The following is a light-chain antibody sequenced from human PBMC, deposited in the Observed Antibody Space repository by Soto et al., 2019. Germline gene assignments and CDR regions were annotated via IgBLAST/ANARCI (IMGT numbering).Light chain of an antibody. J-gene: IGKJ2*01. Sequence: EIVLTQSPATLSLSPGERATLSCRASQSVSSYLAWYQQKPGQAPRLLIYDASNRATGIPARFSGSGSGTDFTLTISSLAPEDFAVYYCQQRSNWPSTFSQGTKLEIK. CDR3: QQRSNWPST. CDR2: DAS. CDR1: QSVSSY. V-gene: IGKV3-11*01.